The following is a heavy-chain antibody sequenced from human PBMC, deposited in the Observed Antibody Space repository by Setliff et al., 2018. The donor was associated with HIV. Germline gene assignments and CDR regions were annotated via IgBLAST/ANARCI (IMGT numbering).Heavy chain of an antibody. V-gene: IGHV4-39*01. CDR3: ARSKYSSGWYSDHDAFDI. J-gene: IGHJ3*02. D-gene: IGHD6-19*01. Sequence: SETLSLTCTVSGGSISSSSYYWGWIRQPPGKGLQWIGSIYYRGSTYYNPSLKSRVTISVATSKIQFSLKLTSVTAADTALYYCARSKYSSGWYSDHDAFDIWGQGTMVTVSS. CDR2: IYYRGST. CDR1: GGSISSSSYY.